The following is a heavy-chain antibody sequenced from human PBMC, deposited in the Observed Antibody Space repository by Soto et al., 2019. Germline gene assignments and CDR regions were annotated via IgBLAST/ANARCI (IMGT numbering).Heavy chain of an antibody. CDR3: ARVPVANSNSHYCSC. Sequence: SETLSLTCTVSGGSVSSGSFYWSWIRQPPGKGLEWIGFIYNNRSFNYNSSLKSRVTISVDTSKHQFSLKLSSVTAAGTAVSYCARVPVANSNSHYCSCRGQG. CDR2: IYNNRSF. V-gene: IGHV4-61*01. CDR1: GGSVSSGSFY. D-gene: IGHD6-6*01. J-gene: IGHJ4*02.